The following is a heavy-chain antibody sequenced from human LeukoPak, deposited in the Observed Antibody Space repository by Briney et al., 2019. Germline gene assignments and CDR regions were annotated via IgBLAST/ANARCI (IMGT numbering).Heavy chain of an antibody. D-gene: IGHD6-13*01. V-gene: IGHV3-30*02. CDR2: IRYDGSNK. CDR3: AKDLREGIRIAAAGTGLGY. J-gene: IGHJ4*02. Sequence: GGSLGLSCAASGFTFSSYAMHWVRQAPGKGLEWVAFIRYDGSNKYYADSVKGRFTISRDNSKNTLYLQMNSLRAEDTAVYYCAKDLREGIRIAAAGTGLGYWGQGTLVTVSS. CDR1: GFTFSSYA.